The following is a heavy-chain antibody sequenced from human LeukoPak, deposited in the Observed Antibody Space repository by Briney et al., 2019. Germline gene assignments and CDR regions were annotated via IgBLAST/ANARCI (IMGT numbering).Heavy chain of an antibody. D-gene: IGHD6-19*01. CDR2: IRYDGSNK. CDR1: GFTFSSYG. CDR3: ANDLSAVAGRGSYYFDY. V-gene: IGHV3-30*02. Sequence: PGGSLRLSCAASGFTFSSYGMHWVRQAPGKGLEWVAFIRYDGSNKYYADSVKGRFTISRDNSKNTLYLQMNSLRAEDTAVYYCANDLSAVAGRGSYYFDYWGQGTLVTVSS. J-gene: IGHJ4*02.